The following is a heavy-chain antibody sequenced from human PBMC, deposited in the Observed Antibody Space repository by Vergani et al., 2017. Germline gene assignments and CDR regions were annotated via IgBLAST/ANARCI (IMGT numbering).Heavy chain of an antibody. J-gene: IGHJ1*01. D-gene: IGHD3-22*01. V-gene: IGHV3-30*02. CDR3: TKAGQYDSDNFHDS. Sequence: QVQLVESGGGVVQPGGSLRLSCIASGFTFRIYGMHWVRQAPGKGLEWVAFIRYDGTKRFYGDSAKGRFTISRDNSQTTVFLQMNSLRADDSAVYYCTKAGQYDSDNFHDSWGQGALVTVAS. CDR1: GFTFRIYG. CDR2: IRYDGTKR.